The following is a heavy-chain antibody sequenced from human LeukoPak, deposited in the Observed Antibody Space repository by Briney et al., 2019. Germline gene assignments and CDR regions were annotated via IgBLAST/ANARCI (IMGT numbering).Heavy chain of an antibody. Sequence: SETLSLTCTVSGGSISSYYWSWIRQPPGKGLEWIGYIYYSGSTNCNPSLKSRVTISVDTSKNQFSLKLSSVTAADTAVYYCARGPRGYPFDYWGQGTLVTVSS. CDR3: ARGPRGYPFDY. V-gene: IGHV4-59*01. J-gene: IGHJ4*02. D-gene: IGHD3-22*01. CDR2: IYYSGST. CDR1: GGSISSYY.